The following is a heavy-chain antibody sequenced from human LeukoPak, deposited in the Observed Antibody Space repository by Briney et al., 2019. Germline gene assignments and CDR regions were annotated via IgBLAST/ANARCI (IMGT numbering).Heavy chain of an antibody. CDR2: IYSGGST. J-gene: IGHJ4*02. D-gene: IGHD5-24*01. CDR3: ARDRAWLQFDS. Sequence: PGGSLRLSCAASGFTVSSNYMSWVRQAPGKGLEWVSIYSGGSTYYADSVKGRFTISRDNSKNTLYLQMNSLRAEDTAVYYCARDRAWLQFDSWGQGTLVTVAS. CDR1: GFTVSSNY. V-gene: IGHV3-53*01.